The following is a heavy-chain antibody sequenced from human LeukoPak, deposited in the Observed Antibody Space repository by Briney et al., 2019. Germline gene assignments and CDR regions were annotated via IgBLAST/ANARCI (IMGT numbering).Heavy chain of an antibody. V-gene: IGHV3-23*01. J-gene: IGHJ4*02. CDR3: AKARRVVVVAASDY. Sequence: GGSLRLSCATSGFTFSSYAMSWVRQARGKGLEWVSAISGSGGSTYYADSVKGRFTISRDNSKNTLYLQMNSLRAEDTAVYYCAKARRVVVVAASDYWGQGTLVTVSS. CDR2: ISGSGGST. CDR1: GFTFSSYA. D-gene: IGHD2-15*01.